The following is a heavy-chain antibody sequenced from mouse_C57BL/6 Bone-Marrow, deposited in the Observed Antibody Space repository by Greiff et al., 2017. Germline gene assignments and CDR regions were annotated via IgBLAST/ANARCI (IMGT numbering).Heavy chain of an antibody. CDR3: ARKGSNYGGFAD. Sequence: QVQLQQSGAELVMPGASVKLSCKASGYTFTSYWMHWVKQRPGQGLEWIGEIDPSDSYTNYNQKFKGKSILTVDKSSSTAYMPLSSLTSGDTAVYYCARKGSNYGGFADWGKGTLVTVSA. J-gene: IGHJ3*01. D-gene: IGHD2-5*01. CDR2: IDPSDSYT. V-gene: IGHV1-69*01. CDR1: GYTFTSYW.